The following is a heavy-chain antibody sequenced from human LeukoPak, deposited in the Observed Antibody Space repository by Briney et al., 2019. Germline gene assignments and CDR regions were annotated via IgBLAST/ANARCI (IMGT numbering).Heavy chain of an antibody. CDR1: GFTFSSYA. CDR2: ISYDGSNK. V-gene: IGHV3-30-3*01. J-gene: IGHJ6*02. CDR3: ARGDHSSSWYPGGMDV. Sequence: GRSLRLSCAASGFTFSSYAMHWVRQAPGKGLEWVAVISYDGSNKYYADSVKGRFTISRDNSKNTLYLQMNSLRAEDTAVYYCARGDHSSSWYPGGMDVWGQGTTVTVS. D-gene: IGHD6-13*01.